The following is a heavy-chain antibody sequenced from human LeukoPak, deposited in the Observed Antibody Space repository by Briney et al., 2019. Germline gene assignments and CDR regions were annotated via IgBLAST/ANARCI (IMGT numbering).Heavy chain of an antibody. Sequence: GGSLRLSCAASGFTVITNDMTWVRQAPGKGLEWVSVLYSGGNTKHADSVQGRFTISRDNSKNTLYLEMNSLSPDDTAVYYCARGVEPLAANTLAYWGQGTLVTVSS. CDR2: LYSGGNT. V-gene: IGHV3-53*01. CDR3: ARGVEPLAANTLAY. J-gene: IGHJ4*02. D-gene: IGHD1-14*01. CDR1: GFTVITND.